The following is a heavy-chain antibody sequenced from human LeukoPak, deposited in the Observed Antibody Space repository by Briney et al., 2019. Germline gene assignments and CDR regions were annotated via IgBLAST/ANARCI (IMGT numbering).Heavy chain of an antibody. V-gene: IGHV3-30*03. CDR1: GFTFGSYG. Sequence: PGGSLRHSCAASGFTFGSYGMRWVRQAPGKGLEWVAFISYDRSETYYADSVKGRFSISRDNSKNTVYLQMNSLRTEDRAVYYCAREGGYYFDHWGQGTLVTVSS. CDR3: AREGGYYFDH. D-gene: IGHD6-25*01. J-gene: IGHJ4*02. CDR2: ISYDRSET.